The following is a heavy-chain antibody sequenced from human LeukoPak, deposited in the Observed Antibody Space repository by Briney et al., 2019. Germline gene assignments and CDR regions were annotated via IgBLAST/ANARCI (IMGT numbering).Heavy chain of an antibody. V-gene: IGHV4-30-4*08. J-gene: IGHJ5*02. D-gene: IGHD6-6*01. CDR3: ARDYSSSPRSWFDP. CDR1: GGSISSGDYY. CDR2: IYYSGST. Sequence: SQTLSLTCTVSGGSISSGDYYWSWIRQPPGKGLEWIGYIYYSGSTYYNPSLKSRVTISVDTSKDQFSLKLSSVTAADTAVYYCARDYSSSPRSWFDPWGQGTLVTVSS.